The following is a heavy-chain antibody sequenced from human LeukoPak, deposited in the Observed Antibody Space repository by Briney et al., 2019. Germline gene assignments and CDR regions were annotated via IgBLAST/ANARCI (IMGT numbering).Heavy chain of an antibody. CDR2: INPSGGST. CDR1: GYTVTSYY. D-gene: IGHD6-19*01. V-gene: IGHV1-46*01. CDR3: ARSAVAGTLVFDY. Sequence: ASVKVSCKASGYTVTSYYMHWVRQAPGQGLEWMGIINPSGGSTSYAKRSQGRVNMTRDTSTSTVYMELSSLRSEDKAVYYCARSAVAGTLVFDYWGQGTLVTVSS. J-gene: IGHJ4*02.